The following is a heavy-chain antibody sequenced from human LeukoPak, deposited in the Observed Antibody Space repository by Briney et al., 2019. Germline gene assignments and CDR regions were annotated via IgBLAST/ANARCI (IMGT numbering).Heavy chain of an antibody. J-gene: IGHJ1*01. D-gene: IGHD6-19*01. Sequence: PPGRSLRLSCAASGFTFDDNAMHWVRHAPGKGLEWVSGISWNSHSIGYADSVKGRFTISRDNAKNSLCLQMNSLRADDTALYYCVKDWGSSGKGNFQHWGQGTLVTVSS. V-gene: IGHV3-9*01. CDR1: GFTFDDNA. CDR2: ISWNSHSI. CDR3: VKDWGSSGKGNFQH.